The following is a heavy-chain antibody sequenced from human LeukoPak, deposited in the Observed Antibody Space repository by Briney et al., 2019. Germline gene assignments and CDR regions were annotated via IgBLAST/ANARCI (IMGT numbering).Heavy chain of an antibody. D-gene: IGHD1-26*01. J-gene: IGHJ4*02. CDR3: ARNSGTENNFDY. Sequence: GESLKISCKGSGYSIANYWIGWVRQMPGKGLEWMGIIYLGDFGIRYSPSFQGQVTISADKSISTVYLQWSSLKASDTAMYYCARNSGTENNFDYWGQGTLVTVSS. CDR2: IYLGDFGI. CDR1: GYSIANYW. V-gene: IGHV5-51*01.